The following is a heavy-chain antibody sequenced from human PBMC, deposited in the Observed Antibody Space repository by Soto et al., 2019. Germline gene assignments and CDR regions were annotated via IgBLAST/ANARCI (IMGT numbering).Heavy chain of an antibody. CDR3: ARVGGDDFGDAGGFDY. CDR1: GGSIRDYF. D-gene: IGHD4-17*01. Sequence: QVQLQESGPGLVKPSEPLSLTCTVSGGSIRDYFWTWIRQPPGKGLEWIGYIYYSGRTNYNPSLKSRVSIQVDTSKNHFSLQLRSVTAADTAVYYCARVGGDDFGDAGGFDYWGQGPLVTVSS. V-gene: IGHV4-59*01. CDR2: IYYSGRT. J-gene: IGHJ4*02.